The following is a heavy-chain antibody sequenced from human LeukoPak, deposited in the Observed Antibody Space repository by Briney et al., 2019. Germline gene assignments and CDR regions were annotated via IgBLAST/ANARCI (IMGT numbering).Heavy chain of an antibody. J-gene: IGHJ4*02. V-gene: IGHV3-30-3*01. CDR2: ISYDGSNK. D-gene: IGHD6-19*01. CDR3: ASNGGWSSFDY. CDR1: GFTFSSYA. Sequence: GRSLRLSCAASGFTFSSYAMHWVRQAPGKGLEWVAVISYDGSNKYYADSVKGRFTISRDNSKNTLYLQMNSLRAEDTAVYYCASNGGWSSFDYWGQGTLATVSS.